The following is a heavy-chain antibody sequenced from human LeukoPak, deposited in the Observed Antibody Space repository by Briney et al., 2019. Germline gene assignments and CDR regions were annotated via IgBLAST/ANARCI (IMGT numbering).Heavy chain of an antibody. CDR1: GFTFGDYA. Sequence: GRSLRLSCTASGFTFGDYALSWFRQAPGEGLEWVGFIRSKTYGGTTEYAASVKDRFTISRDDSKSSAYLQMDSLKTEDTAVYYCARGRTFDNWGQGTLVTVSS. CDR3: ARGRTFDN. J-gene: IGHJ4*02. CDR2: IRSKTYGGTT. V-gene: IGHV3-49*03.